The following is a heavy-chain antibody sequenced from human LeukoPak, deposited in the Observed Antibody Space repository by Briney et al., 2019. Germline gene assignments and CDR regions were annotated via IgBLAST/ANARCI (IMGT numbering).Heavy chain of an antibody. CDR1: GFTFSSYS. D-gene: IGHD3-22*01. CDR2: FSSSSSYI. Sequence: GGSLRLSCAASGFTFSSYSMNWVRQAPGKGLEWVSSFSSSSSYIYYADSMKGRVTISRDNAKNSLYLQMNNLRAEDTAVYYCARDAYYYDSRGSPWGQGTLVTVSS. CDR3: ARDAYYYDSRGSP. V-gene: IGHV3-21*01. J-gene: IGHJ5*02.